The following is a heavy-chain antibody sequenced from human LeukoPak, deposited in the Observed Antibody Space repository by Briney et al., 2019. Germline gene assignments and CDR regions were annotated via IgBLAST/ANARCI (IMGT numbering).Heavy chain of an antibody. CDR1: GVSISRGSYY. J-gene: IGHJ4*02. D-gene: IGHD3-10*01. CDR3: ARQTFGVLYFDS. Sequence: PSETLSLTCVVSGVSISRGSYYWNWLRQPAGKGLEWMGLIYNSGSTNYNPSLKSRVTISVDTSRNQLSLQLTSVTAADTAVYYCARQTFGVLYFDSWGQGNLVIVSS. CDR2: IYNSGST. V-gene: IGHV4-61*02.